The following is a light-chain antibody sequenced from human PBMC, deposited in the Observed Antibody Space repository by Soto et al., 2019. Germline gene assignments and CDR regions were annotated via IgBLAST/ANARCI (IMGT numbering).Light chain of an antibody. CDR2: EVT. CDR1: NSDVGSFNA. CDR3: CSRGGISPTYV. J-gene: IGLJ1*01. V-gene: IGLV2-23*02. Sequence: QSVLTQPASVTGSPGQSIAISCTGTNSDVGSFNAVSRYQQDPGKAPKLIIYEVTKRPSGVSDRFSGSKSGNTASLTISGLRAEDEADYHCCSRGGISPTYVFGTGTKVTVL.